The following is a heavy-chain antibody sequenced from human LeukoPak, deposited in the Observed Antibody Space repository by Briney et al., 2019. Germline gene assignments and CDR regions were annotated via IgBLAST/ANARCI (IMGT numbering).Heavy chain of an antibody. Sequence: GGSLRLSCAASGFTFSSYSMNWVRQAPGKGLEWDSSISSSSSYIYYADSVKGRFTISRDNAKNSLYLQMNSLRAEDTAVYYCARDRGYSYVIIDYWGQGTLVTVSS. CDR1: GFTFSSYS. J-gene: IGHJ4*02. V-gene: IGHV3-21*01. CDR2: ISSSSSYI. CDR3: ARDRGYSYVIIDY. D-gene: IGHD5-18*01.